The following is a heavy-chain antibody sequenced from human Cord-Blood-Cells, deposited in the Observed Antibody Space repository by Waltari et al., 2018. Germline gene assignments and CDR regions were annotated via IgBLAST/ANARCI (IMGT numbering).Heavy chain of an antibody. D-gene: IGHD6-13*01. CDR2: RNPNSGNT. V-gene: IGHV1-8*01. Sequence: QVQLVQSGAEVKKPGASVKVSCKASGYTFTSYDINWVRQATGQGLEWMGCRNPNSGNTGYAQKFQGRVTMARNTSISTAYMELSSLRSEDTAVYYCARQSPGIAAAGPGFDYWGQGTLVTVSS. CDR3: ARQSPGIAAAGPGFDY. J-gene: IGHJ4*02. CDR1: GYTFTSYD.